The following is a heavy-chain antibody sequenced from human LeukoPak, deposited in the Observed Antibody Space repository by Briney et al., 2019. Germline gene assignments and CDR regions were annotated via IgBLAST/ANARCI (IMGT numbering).Heavy chain of an antibody. Sequence: GASVKVSCTASGGTFSSYAISWVRQAPGQGLEWMGGIISIFGTANYAQKFQGRVTITADESTSTAYMELSSLRSEDTAVYYCASPDGYNSNYYFDYWGQGTLVTVSS. CDR3: ASPDGYNSNYYFDY. CDR2: IISIFGTA. D-gene: IGHD5-24*01. J-gene: IGHJ4*02. V-gene: IGHV1-69*13. CDR1: GGTFSSYA.